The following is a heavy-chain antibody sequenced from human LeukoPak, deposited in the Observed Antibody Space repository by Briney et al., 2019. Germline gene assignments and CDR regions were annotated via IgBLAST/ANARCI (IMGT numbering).Heavy chain of an antibody. CDR1: GFTFSSYE. D-gene: IGHD1-1*01. CDR3: ARDASRTGTT. CDR2: ISRSGSTI. Sequence: GGSLRLSCAASGFTFSSYEMNWVRQAPGKGLEWVSYISRSGSTIYYADSVKGRFTISRDNAENSVYLQMNSLRGEDTAVYYCARDASRTGTTWGQGTLVTVSS. V-gene: IGHV3-48*03. J-gene: IGHJ5*02.